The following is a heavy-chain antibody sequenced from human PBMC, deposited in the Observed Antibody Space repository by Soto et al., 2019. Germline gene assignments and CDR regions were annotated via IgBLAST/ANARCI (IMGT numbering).Heavy chain of an antibody. CDR3: TRGTYYSGDNGYYYFDY. CDR1: GVNLRNYW. D-gene: IGHD3-22*01. J-gene: IGHJ4*02. V-gene: IGHV3-74*03. Sequence: GGSLRLSCTASGVNLRNYWMHWVRQAPGKGLVWVSRINSGGSNIKYADSVKGRFTVSRDNARNSLYLQMDSLRDEDTAVYYCTRGTYYSGDNGYYYFDYWGPGTLVTVSS. CDR2: INSGGSNI.